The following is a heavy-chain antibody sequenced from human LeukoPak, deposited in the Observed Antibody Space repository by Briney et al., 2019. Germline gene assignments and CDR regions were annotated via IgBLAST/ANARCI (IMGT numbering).Heavy chain of an antibody. J-gene: IGHJ4*02. CDR2: IYPGDSDT. CDR1: GYSFTSYW. D-gene: IGHD3-22*01. V-gene: IGHV5-51*01. CDR3: ARGSQNVVITAYDY. Sequence: GESLKISCKGSGYSFTSYWIGWVRQMPGKGLEWMGIIYPGDSDTRYSPSFQGQVTISADKSINTAYPQWSSLKASDSAMYYCARGSQNVVITAYDYWGQGTLDPVSS.